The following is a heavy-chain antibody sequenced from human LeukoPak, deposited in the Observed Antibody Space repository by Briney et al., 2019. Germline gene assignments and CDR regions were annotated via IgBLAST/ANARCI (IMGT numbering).Heavy chain of an antibody. CDR1: GFTFSSYA. Sequence: GGSLRLSCAASGFTFSSYAMHWVRQAPGKGLEYVSAISSNGGSTYYANSVKGRFTISRDNSKNTLYLQMGSLRAEDIAVYYCARQGPGYDSNLHFDYWGQGTLVTVSS. CDR3: ARQGPGYDSNLHFDY. V-gene: IGHV3-64*01. D-gene: IGHD3-22*01. J-gene: IGHJ4*02. CDR2: ISSNGGST.